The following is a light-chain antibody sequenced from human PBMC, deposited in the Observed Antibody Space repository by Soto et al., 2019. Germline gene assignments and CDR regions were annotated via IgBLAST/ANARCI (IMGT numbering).Light chain of an antibody. V-gene: IGKV3-15*01. CDR3: QQYTGWPPRLT. J-gene: IGKJ4*01. CDR1: QSVGNY. Sequence: EIVMTQSPATVSVSPGQTVTLTRRASQSVGNYLGWYQQKPGQAPRLVLYGASTRATGVPDRFSGYGSGTYFTLTISSLQSEDFAIYYCQQYTGWPPRLTFGGGTKVEIK. CDR2: GAS.